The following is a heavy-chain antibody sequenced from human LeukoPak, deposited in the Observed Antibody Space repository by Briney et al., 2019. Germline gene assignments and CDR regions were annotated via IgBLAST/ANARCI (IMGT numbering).Heavy chain of an antibody. V-gene: IGHV1-2*06. CDR2: INPYDGGT. CDR3: ASLQGGNSDWLDP. Sequence: ASVKVSCKASGYTFSDYFIHWVRQAPGQGLEWMGRINPYDGGTTYAQSFQGRVTLTRDTSITTVYLELTGLRSDDTAVYYCASLQGGNSDWLDPWGQGTLVTVSS. CDR1: GYTFSDYF. D-gene: IGHD4-23*01. J-gene: IGHJ5*02.